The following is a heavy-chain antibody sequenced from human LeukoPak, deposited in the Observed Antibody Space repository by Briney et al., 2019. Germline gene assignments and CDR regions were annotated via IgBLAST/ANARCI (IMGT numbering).Heavy chain of an antibody. V-gene: IGHV3-66*01. J-gene: IGHJ4*02. CDR2: IYSGGST. CDR3: ARDKQLSGWYPNFDY. D-gene: IGHD6-19*01. CDR1: GFTFTSYA. Sequence: QAGGSLRLSCAASGFTFTSYAMSWVRQAPGKGLEWVSVIYSGGSTYYADSVKGRFTISRDNSKNTLYLQMNSLRAEDTAVYYCARDKQLSGWYPNFDYWGQGTLVTVSS.